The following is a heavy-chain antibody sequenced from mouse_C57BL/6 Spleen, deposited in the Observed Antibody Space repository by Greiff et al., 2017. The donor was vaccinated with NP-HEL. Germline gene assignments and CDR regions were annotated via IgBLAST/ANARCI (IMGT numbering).Heavy chain of an antibody. CDR3: ARWNDYDY. V-gene: IGHV1-82*01. CDR1: GYAFSSSW. Sequence: QVQLQQSGPELVTHGASVKISCKASGYAFSSSWMNWVKQRPGKGLEWIGRISPGDGDTNYNGKFKGKATLTADKSSSTAYMQLSSLTSEDSAVYFCARWNDYDYWGQGTTLTVSS. J-gene: IGHJ2*01. CDR2: ISPGDGDT. D-gene: IGHD2-4*01.